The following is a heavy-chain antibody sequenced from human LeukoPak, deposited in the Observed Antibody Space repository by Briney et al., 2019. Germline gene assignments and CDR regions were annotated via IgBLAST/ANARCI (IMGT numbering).Heavy chain of an antibody. D-gene: IGHD4-11*01. J-gene: IGHJ5*02. CDR3: ARDLVYSNYFTPSGWFDP. CDR2: IYYSGST. CDR1: GGSISSSSYY. V-gene: IGHV4-39*07. Sequence: SETLSLTCTVSGGSISSSSYYWGWIRQPPGKGLEWIGSIYYSGSTYYNPSLKSRVTISVDTSKNQFSLKLSSVIAADTAVYYCARDLVYSNYFTPSGWFDPWGQGTLVTVSS.